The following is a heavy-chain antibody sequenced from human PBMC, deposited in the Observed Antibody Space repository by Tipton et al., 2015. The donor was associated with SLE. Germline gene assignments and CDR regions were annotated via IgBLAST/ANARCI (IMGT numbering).Heavy chain of an antibody. CDR3: ARGQPTWLDP. V-gene: IGHV4-59*01. CDR1: GASISTYY. J-gene: IGHJ5*02. CDR2: MRRGGRT. Sequence: TLSLTCSVSGASISTYYWGWIRQAPGKGLEWVGCMRRGGRTDYNPSLKNRVTISVDTSKNQISLKVNSVTAADTAVYYCARGQPTWLDPWGPGTLVTVSS. D-gene: IGHD2-2*01.